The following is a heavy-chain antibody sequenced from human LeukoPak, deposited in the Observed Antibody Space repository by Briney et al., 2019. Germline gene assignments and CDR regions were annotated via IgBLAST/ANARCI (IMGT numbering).Heavy chain of an antibody. J-gene: IGHJ5*02. D-gene: IGHD3-10*01. V-gene: IGHV1-2*04. CDR1: GYTFTGYY. Sequence: ASVKVSCKASGYTFTGYYMHWVRQAPGQGLEWMGWINPNSGGTNYAQKFQGWVTMTRDTSISTAYMELGRLRSDDTAVYYCARDLWFGELGNNWFDPWGQGTLVTVSS. CDR2: INPNSGGT. CDR3: ARDLWFGELGNNWFDP.